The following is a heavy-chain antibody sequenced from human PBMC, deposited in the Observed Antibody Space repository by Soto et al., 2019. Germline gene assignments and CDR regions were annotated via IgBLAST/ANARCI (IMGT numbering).Heavy chain of an antibody. Sequence: GESLKISCKGSGYSFSKYWIAWVRQRPGKGLEWMGLIYPGDSDTRISPSFQGQVTISADKSISTAYLQWSSLKASDTAMYYCARHQDGSLSWYDTWGQGTLVTVSS. CDR2: IYPGDSDT. V-gene: IGHV5-51*01. D-gene: IGHD3-10*01. CDR1: GYSFSKYW. CDR3: ARHQDGSLSWYDT. J-gene: IGHJ5*02.